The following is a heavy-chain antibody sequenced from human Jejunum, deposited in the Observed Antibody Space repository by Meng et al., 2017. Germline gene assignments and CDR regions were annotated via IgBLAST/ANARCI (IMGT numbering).Heavy chain of an antibody. CDR3: VRNFDY. CDR1: IESFSRISW. V-gene: IGHV4-4*02. Sequence: VRLQGSGQVLGNPSETLSLTGAVSIESFSRISWWSWVRQPPGKGLEWIAEISVNGRINYNPSLKSRVTISVDKSDNQVSLRLTSVTAADTAVYYCVRNFDYWGQGVLVTVSS. J-gene: IGHJ4*02. CDR2: ISVNGRI.